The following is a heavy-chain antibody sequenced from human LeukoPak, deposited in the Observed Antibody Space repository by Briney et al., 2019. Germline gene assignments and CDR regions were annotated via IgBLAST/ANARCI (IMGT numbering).Heavy chain of an antibody. D-gene: IGHD5-18*01. CDR3: AGSATADFDY. CDR2: IYTSGTT. J-gene: IGHJ4*02. V-gene: IGHV4-4*07. CDR1: GGSITIYY. Sequence: SETLSLTCTVSGDSISLSGGSITIYYWSWIRQPAGKGPEWIGRIYTSGTTEYNPSLKSRVTMSLDMSRNQFSLKLYSMTAADTAIYYCAGSATADFDYWGQGTLVTVSS.